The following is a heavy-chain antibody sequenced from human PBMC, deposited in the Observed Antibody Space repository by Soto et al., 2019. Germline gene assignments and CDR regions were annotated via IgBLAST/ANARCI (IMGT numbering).Heavy chain of an antibody. CDR3: ARGAVVSLVRGVMGGNWFDP. D-gene: IGHD3-10*01. J-gene: IGHJ5*02. V-gene: IGHV4-30-4*01. CDR2: IYHTGST. CDR1: GASIISLDYY. Sequence: QVQLQESGPGLVRPSQTLSLTCTVSGASIISLDYYWTLLRQPPGKGLEWIGHIYHTGSTYYNPSLESRVVMSVDRSNIQFSLKLGSVTCAGTAVFYCARGAVVSLVRGVMGGNWFDPWGQGTLVTVSS.